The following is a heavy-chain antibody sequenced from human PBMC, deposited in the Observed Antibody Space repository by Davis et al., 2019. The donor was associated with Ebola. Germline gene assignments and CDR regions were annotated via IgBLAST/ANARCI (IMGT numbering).Heavy chain of an antibody. Sequence: GGSLRLSCVASGFTLNNAWMSWVRQAPGKGLEWVGRIKGKTDGGTADYAAPVRGRFTISRDDSKNTLYLQMNSLKTEDSAVYYCTADVVPAATRGVYYYYYYMDVWGKGTSVTVSS. CDR1: GFTLNNAW. D-gene: IGHD2-2*01. CDR2: IKGKTDGGTA. CDR3: TADVVPAATRGVYYYYYYMDV. J-gene: IGHJ6*03. V-gene: IGHV3-15*01.